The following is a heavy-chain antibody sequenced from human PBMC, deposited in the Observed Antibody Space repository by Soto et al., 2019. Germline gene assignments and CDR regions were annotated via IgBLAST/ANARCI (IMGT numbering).Heavy chain of an antibody. V-gene: IGHV3-7*01. CDR1: GFTISSYW. CDR2: IKQDGSEK. Sequence: PGGSLRLSCAASGFTISSYWMSWFRQAPGKGLEWVANIKQDGSEKYYVDSVKGRFTISRDNAKNSLYLQMNSLRAEDTAVYYCVSGYDIGYFDYWGQGILVTVS. CDR3: VSGYDIGYFDY. J-gene: IGHJ4*02. D-gene: IGHD5-12*01.